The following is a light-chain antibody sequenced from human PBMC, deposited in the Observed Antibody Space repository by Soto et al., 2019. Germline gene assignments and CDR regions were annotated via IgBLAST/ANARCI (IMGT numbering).Light chain of an antibody. J-gene: IGLJ1*01. Sequence: QSVLTQPPSASGTPGQRVTISCSGSSSNIGSNTVNWYQELPGTAPKLLIYDNNQRPSGVPDRFSGSKSGTSASLAISGLQSEDEADYFCAGWDGSLRGFVFGTGTKVTVL. CDR2: DNN. CDR1: SSNIGSNT. V-gene: IGLV1-44*01. CDR3: AGWDGSLRGFV.